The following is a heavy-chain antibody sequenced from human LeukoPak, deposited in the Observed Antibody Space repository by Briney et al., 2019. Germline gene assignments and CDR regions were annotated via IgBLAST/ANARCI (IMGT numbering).Heavy chain of an antibody. Sequence: PGGSLRLSCAASGFTFNNYALSWVRQAPGQGLEWVSAISASGGSTYYADSVKGRFTISRENSKNTLYLQMNSLRAEDTAVYYCATGVIHDAFDIWGQGTMVTVSS. CDR3: ATGVIHDAFDI. CDR1: GFTFNNYA. V-gene: IGHV3-23*01. CDR2: ISASGGST. D-gene: IGHD3-16*02. J-gene: IGHJ3*02.